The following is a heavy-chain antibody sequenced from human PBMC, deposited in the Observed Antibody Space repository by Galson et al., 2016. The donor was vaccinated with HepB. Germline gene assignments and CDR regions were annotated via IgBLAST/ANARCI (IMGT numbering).Heavy chain of an antibody. V-gene: IGHV4-61*08. D-gene: IGHD3-10*01. CDR3: ARPLIIMDSPQLPGISAFDI. J-gene: IGHJ3*02. CDR2: IYYSGTT. CDR1: GGSISSGGHS. Sequence: ETLSLTCAVSGGSISSGGHSWSWIRQPPGKGLEWIAYIYYSGTTNYNPSLKSRLTISVDTSKNQFSLKLSSVTAADTAVFYCARPLIIMDSPQLPGISAFDIWGQGTMVTVSS.